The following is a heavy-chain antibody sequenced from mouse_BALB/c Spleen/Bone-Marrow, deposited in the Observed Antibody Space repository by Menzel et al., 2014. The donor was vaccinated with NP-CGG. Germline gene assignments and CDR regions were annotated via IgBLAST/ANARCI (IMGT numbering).Heavy chain of an antibody. CDR1: GYTFXSYW. Sequence: VKLQESGAELVRPGASVKLSCKASGYTFXSYWINWVKQRPGQGLEWIGNIYPSDSYTNYNQKFKDKATLTVDKSSSTAYMQLSSPTSEDSAVYYCTRSGGYYFDYWGQGTTLTVSS. J-gene: IGHJ2*01. CDR2: IYPSDSYT. V-gene: IGHV1-69*02. CDR3: TRSGGYYFDY.